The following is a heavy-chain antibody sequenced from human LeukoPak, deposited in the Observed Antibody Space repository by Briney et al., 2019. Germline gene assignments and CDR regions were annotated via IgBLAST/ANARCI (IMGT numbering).Heavy chain of an antibody. D-gene: IGHD3-22*01. V-gene: IGHV1-8*03. CDR3: ARGSVHYYDSSGYYSVDY. Sequence: ASVKVSCKASGYTFTSYDINWVRQATGQGLEWMGWMNPNSGNTGYAQKFQGRVTITRNTSISTAYMELSSLRSEDTAVYYCARGSVHYYDSSGYYSVDYWGQGTLVTVSS. CDR2: MNPNSGNT. CDR1: GYTFTSYD. J-gene: IGHJ4*02.